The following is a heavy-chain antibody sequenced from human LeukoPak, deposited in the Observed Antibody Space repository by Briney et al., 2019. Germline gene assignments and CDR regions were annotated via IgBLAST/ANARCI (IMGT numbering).Heavy chain of an antibody. V-gene: IGHV3-23*01. CDR1: GFTFSSYG. Sequence: PGGSLRLSCAASGFTFSSYGMSWVRQAPGKGLEWVSAISGSASSTYHADSVKGRFTISRDNSKNTLYLQMNSLRAEDTAVYYCAKGITYSMKSSCLDAFDIWGQGTMVTVSS. CDR3: AKGITYSMKSSCLDAFDI. D-gene: IGHD6-13*01. CDR2: ISGSASST. J-gene: IGHJ3*02.